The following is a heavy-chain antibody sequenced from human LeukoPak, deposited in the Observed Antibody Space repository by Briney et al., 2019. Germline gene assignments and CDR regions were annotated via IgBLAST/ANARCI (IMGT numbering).Heavy chain of an antibody. CDR1: GFTFSTYW. Sequence: GGSLRLSCAASGFTFSTYWMHWVRQAPGKGLVWVSRINSDGSSTSYADSVRGRFTISRDYAKNTPYLQMNSLRAEDTAVYYCARGGVYSTSAVDYWGQGTLVTVSS. CDR3: ARGGVYSTSAVDY. J-gene: IGHJ4*02. CDR2: INSDGSST. V-gene: IGHV3-74*01. D-gene: IGHD6-6*01.